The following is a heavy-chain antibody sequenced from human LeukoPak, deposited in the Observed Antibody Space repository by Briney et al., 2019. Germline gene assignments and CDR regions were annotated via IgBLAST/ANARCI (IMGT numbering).Heavy chain of an antibody. Sequence: GGSLRLSCAASGFTFSSYAMSWVRQAPGKGLEWVSAISGSGGSTYYADSVKGRFTISRDNSKNTLYLQMNSLRAEDTAVYYCAKASRGYYYYYMDVWGKGTTVTVSS. V-gene: IGHV3-23*01. CDR2: ISGSGGST. J-gene: IGHJ6*03. CDR1: GFTFSSYA. CDR3: AKASRGYYYYYMDV. D-gene: IGHD5-12*01.